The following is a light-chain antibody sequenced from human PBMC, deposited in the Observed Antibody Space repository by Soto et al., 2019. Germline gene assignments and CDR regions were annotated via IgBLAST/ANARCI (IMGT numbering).Light chain of an antibody. CDR1: QTISKK. CDR2: GAS. V-gene: IGKV3-15*01. J-gene: IGKJ4*01. Sequence: EIVMTQSPATLSASPGERATLSCRASQTISKKLAWYKHKPGQAPRLLIYGASTRVTGIPARFSGSGSGTEFTLTISSLQSEDVAVYYCQQYDNWPPITFGGGTKVEIK. CDR3: QQYDNWPPIT.